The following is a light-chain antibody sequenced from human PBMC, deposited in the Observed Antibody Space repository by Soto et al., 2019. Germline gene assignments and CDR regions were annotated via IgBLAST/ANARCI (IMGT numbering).Light chain of an antibody. CDR2: SNN. CDR3: ATWDDSLAGGV. J-gene: IGLJ3*02. V-gene: IGLV1-47*02. Sequence: QSVLTQPPSLSATPGQTVTISCSGSGSNIGNNYVCWYQHVPGTAPKVVMFSNNQRPLGVPDRFSGAKTGTSASLAINGLQSEDEGDYYCATWDDSLAGGVFGGGTKLTVL. CDR1: GSNIGNNY.